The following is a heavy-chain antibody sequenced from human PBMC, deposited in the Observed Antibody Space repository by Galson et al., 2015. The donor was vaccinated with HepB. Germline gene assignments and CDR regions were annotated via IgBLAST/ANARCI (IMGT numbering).Heavy chain of an antibody. J-gene: IGHJ3*02. CDR1: GGSISSSSYY. D-gene: IGHD6-19*01. Sequence: ETLSLTCTVSGGSISSSSYYWGWIRQPPGKGLEWIGSIYYSGSTYYNPSLKSRVTISVDTSKNQFSLKLSSVTAADTAVYYCARQGIVAGLDAFDIWGQGTMVTVSS. CDR3: ARQGIVAGLDAFDI. CDR2: IYYSGST. V-gene: IGHV4-39*01.